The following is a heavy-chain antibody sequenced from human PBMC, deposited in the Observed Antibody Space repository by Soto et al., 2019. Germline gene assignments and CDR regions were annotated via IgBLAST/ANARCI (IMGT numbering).Heavy chain of an antibody. V-gene: IGHV4-4*02. D-gene: IGHD6-13*01. Sequence: SETLSLTCAVSGASVSSTYWWSWVRQPPGKGPEWIGEINHRGSANYNPSLKSRVTISVDISKSQFSLRLTSVTAADTAVYYCARYNAASGTYYFDFWGQGALVT. CDR2: INHRGSA. J-gene: IGHJ4*02. CDR3: ARYNAASGTYYFDF. CDR1: GASVSSTYW.